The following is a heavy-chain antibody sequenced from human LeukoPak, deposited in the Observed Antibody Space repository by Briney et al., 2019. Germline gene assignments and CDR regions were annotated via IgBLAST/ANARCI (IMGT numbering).Heavy chain of an antibody. Sequence: GGSLRLSCAAFGFTFSSYAMTWVRQAPGRGLEWVSAITGSGGSTYYADSVKGRFTISRDNSKNTLYLQMNSLRAEDTAVYYCAKSGYNRFDYWGQGTLVTVSS. CDR1: GFTFSSYA. V-gene: IGHV3-23*01. CDR2: ITGSGGST. D-gene: IGHD5-24*01. J-gene: IGHJ4*02. CDR3: AKSGYNRFDY.